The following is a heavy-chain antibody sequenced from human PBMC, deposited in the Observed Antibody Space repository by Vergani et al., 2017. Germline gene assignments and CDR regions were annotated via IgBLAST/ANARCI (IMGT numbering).Heavy chain of an antibody. D-gene: IGHD6-13*01. Sequence: QVQLVESGGGVVQPGRSLRLSCAASGFTFSSYGMHWVRQAPGKGLEWVAVISYDGSNKYYADSVKGRFTISRDNSKNTLYLQMNSLRAEDTAVYYCASSAAGPLSYFDYWGQGTLVTVSS. CDR2: ISYDGSNK. CDR1: GFTFSSYG. J-gene: IGHJ4*02. V-gene: IGHV3-30*03. CDR3: ASSAAGPLSYFDY.